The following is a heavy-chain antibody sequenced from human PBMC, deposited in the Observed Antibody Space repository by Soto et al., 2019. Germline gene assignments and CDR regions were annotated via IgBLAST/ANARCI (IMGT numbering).Heavy chain of an antibody. CDR1: GGSISGNY. D-gene: IGHD3-3*01. Sequence: PSETLSLTCTVSGGSISGNYWSWIRQPPGKGLEWIGYIYYSVTAKYNPSLKSRLTISVDTSRNQFSLKLSSVTAADTAVYYCARDVNDSWSGFSYYFDYWGQGSLVTVSS. CDR2: IYYSVTA. CDR3: ARDVNDSWSGFSYYFDY. J-gene: IGHJ4*02. V-gene: IGHV4-59*01.